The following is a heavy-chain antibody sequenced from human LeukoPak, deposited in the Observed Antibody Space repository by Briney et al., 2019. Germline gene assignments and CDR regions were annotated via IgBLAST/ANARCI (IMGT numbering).Heavy chain of an antibody. J-gene: IGHJ6*03. Sequence: SGPRLVNPTQPLTLTCTFSGFSLGTSGVGVWWIRQPPGKALEWLALIYWNDDKRYSPSLKSRLTITKDTSKNQVILTMTNMDPVDTSLYYCAHHSYDFWSGYRCYYMDIWRKGTTVTVSS. D-gene: IGHD3-3*01. V-gene: IGHV2-5*01. CDR3: AHHSYDFWSGYRCYYMDI. CDR1: GFSLGTSGVG. CDR2: IYWNDDK.